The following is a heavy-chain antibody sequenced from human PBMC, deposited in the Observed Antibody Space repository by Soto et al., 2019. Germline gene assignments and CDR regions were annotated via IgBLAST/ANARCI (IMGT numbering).Heavy chain of an antibody. J-gene: IGHJ4*02. CDR1: GFTFTSYW. V-gene: IGHV3-7*01. CDR2: IKQDGSEK. D-gene: IGHD2-15*01. CDR3: ATYENSGPAAY. Sequence: GGSLRLSCAASGFTFTSYWMSWVRQAPGKGLEWVANIKQDGSEKYYVDSVKGRFTISRDNAQSSLYLQMNSLRTEDTAVYYCATYENSGPAAYWGQGTLVTVSS.